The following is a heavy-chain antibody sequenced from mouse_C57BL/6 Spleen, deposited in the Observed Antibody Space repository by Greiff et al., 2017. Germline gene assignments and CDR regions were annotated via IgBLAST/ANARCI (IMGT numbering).Heavy chain of an antibody. D-gene: IGHD2-1*01. J-gene: IGHJ4*01. CDR1: GYTFTRSW. Sequence: VQLQQPGAELVRPGSSVKLSCKASGYTFTRSWMHWVKQRPIQGLEWIGNIDPSDSETHYNQKFKDKATLTVDKSSSTAYMQLSSLTSEDSAVYYCARRYGNYLYAMDYWGQGTSVTGSS. V-gene: IGHV1-52*01. CDR2: IDPSDSET. CDR3: ARRYGNYLYAMDY.